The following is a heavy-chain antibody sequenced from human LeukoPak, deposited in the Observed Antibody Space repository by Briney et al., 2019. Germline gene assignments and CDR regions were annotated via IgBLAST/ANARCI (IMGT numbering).Heavy chain of an antibody. CDR3: ARQETRYCSSTSCYTGNY. J-gene: IGHJ4*02. Sequence: GESLKISCKGSGYSFTSYWIGWVRQLPGKGLEWMGIIYPGDSDTRYSPSFQGQVTISADKSISTAYLQWSSLKASDTAMYYCARQETRYCSSTSCYTGNYWGQGTLVTVSS. CDR2: IYPGDSDT. D-gene: IGHD2-2*02. CDR1: GYSFTSYW. V-gene: IGHV5-51*01.